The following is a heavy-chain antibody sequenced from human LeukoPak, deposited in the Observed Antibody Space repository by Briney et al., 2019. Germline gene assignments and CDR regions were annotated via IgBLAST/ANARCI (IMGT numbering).Heavy chain of an antibody. D-gene: IGHD5-18*01. CDR2: ISSSGSTI. Sequence: GGPLRLSCAASGFIFSDYYMSWIRQAPGKGLEWVSYISSSGSTIYYADSVKGRFTISRDNAKNSLYLQMNSLRAEDTAVYYCARDRRRGYSYVGYWGQGTLVTVSS. CDR1: GFIFSDYY. J-gene: IGHJ4*02. CDR3: ARDRRRGYSYVGY. V-gene: IGHV3-11*01.